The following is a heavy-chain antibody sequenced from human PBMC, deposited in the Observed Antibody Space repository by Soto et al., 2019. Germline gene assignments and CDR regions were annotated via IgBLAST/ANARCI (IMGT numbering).Heavy chain of an antibody. CDR1: GGTFSSYA. D-gene: IGHD6-13*01. CDR3: ATTSSSSWYPADYYAYCGMDV. CDR2: IIPIFGKA. V-gene: IGHV1-69*06. J-gene: IGHJ6*02. Sequence: QVQLVQSGAEVKKPGSSVKVSCKASGGTFSSYAISWVRQAPGQGLEWMGGIIPIFGKANYAQKFQGRVTSTADKSTNTADREMSSVRSEDTAVYYWATTSSSSWYPADYYAYCGMDVWGQGTTVTVSS.